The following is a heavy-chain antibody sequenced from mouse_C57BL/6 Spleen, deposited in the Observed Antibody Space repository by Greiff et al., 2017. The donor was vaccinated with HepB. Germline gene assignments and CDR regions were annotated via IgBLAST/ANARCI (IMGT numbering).Heavy chain of an antibody. Sequence: EVKLMESGGGLVKPGGSLKLSCAASGFTFSDYGMHWVRQAPEKGLEWVAYISSGSSTIYYADTVKGRFTISRDNAKNTLFLQMTSLRSEDTAMYYCARGLTGPFDYWGQGTTLTVSS. V-gene: IGHV5-17*01. CDR1: GFTFSDYG. CDR3: ARGLTGPFDY. CDR2: ISSGSSTI. D-gene: IGHD4-1*01. J-gene: IGHJ2*01.